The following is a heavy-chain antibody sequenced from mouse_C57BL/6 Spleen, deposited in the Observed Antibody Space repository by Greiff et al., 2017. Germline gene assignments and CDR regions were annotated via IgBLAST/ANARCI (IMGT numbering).Heavy chain of an antibody. D-gene: IGHD3-1*01. J-gene: IGHJ2*01. Sequence: QVQLKESGAELARPGASVKLSCKASGYTFTSSGISWVKQRTGQGLEWIGEIYPRSGNTYSNEKFKGKATLTADKSSSTAYMELRSLTSEDSAVYFCAREGYGSAGYFDYRGQGTTLTGSS. CDR2: IYPRSGNT. V-gene: IGHV1-81*01. CDR3: AREGYGSAGYFDY. CDR1: GYTFTSSG.